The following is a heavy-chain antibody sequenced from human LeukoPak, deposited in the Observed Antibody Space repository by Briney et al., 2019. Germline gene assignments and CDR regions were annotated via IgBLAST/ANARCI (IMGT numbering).Heavy chain of an antibody. D-gene: IGHD6-19*01. CDR1: GGSISSYY. Sequence: SETLSLTCTVSGGSISSYYWSWIRQPPGKGLEWIGYIYYSGSTNYNPSLKSRVTISVDTSKNQFSLKLSSVTVADTAVYYCARAVAVAGTGHFQHWGQGTLVTVSS. J-gene: IGHJ1*01. CDR2: IYYSGST. CDR3: ARAVAVAGTGHFQH. V-gene: IGHV4-59*01.